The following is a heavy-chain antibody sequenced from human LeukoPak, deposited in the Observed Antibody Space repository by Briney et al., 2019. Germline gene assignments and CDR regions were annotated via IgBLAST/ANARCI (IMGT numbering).Heavy chain of an antibody. J-gene: IGHJ5*01. CDR1: GFTLSSYT. Sequence: GGSLRLSCAASGFTLSSYTMNWVRLAPGKGLEWVSSISSGSGYIQYADSVKGRFTISRDNAENSVFLQMRSLRVDDTALYYCVRGWFDFWGQGTPVTVSS. CDR3: VRGWFDF. V-gene: IGHV3-21*01. CDR2: ISSGSGYI.